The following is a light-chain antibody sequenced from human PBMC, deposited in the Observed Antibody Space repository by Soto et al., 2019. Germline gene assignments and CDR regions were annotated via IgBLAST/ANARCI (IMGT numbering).Light chain of an antibody. CDR2: DVS. J-gene: IGLJ2*01. Sequence: QSALTQPDSVSGSPGQSITISCTGTSSDVGGYNYVSWYQQHPGKAPKLMIYDVSNRTSGVSNRFSGSKSGNTASLTIYGLQAEDEADYYCSSYTSSSTPVFGGGTKLTVL. CDR3: SSYTSSSTPV. V-gene: IGLV2-14*01. CDR1: SSDVGGYNY.